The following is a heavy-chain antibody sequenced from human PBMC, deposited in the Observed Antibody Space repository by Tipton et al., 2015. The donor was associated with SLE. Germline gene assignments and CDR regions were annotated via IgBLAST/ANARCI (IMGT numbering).Heavy chain of an antibody. J-gene: IGHJ4*02. D-gene: IGHD6-13*01. CDR2: IYGGGHST. CDR3: ARNAYSSSWFFDS. Sequence: GSLRLSCVASGFTFSGYAVNWVRQAPGKGLEWVSIIYGGGHSTKYADTVKGRFTISRDNSKNRLYLQMNSLRGEDTAVYYCARNAYSSSWFFDSWCRGTLVTVSS. V-gene: IGHV3-23*03. CDR1: GFTFSGYA.